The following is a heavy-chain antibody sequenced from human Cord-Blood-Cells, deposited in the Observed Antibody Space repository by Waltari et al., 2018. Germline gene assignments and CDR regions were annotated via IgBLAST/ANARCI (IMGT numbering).Heavy chain of an antibody. Sequence: QVQLVESGGGVVQPGRSLRLSCAASGFTFRSYALHWVRQAPGKGLEWVAVISYDGSNKYYADSVKGRFTISRDNSKNTLYLQMNSLRAEDTAVYYCARVHSSSWYYFDYWGQGTLVTVSS. CDR2: ISYDGSNK. CDR1: GFTFRSYA. D-gene: IGHD6-13*01. CDR3: ARVHSSSWYYFDY. V-gene: IGHV3-30-3*01. J-gene: IGHJ4*02.